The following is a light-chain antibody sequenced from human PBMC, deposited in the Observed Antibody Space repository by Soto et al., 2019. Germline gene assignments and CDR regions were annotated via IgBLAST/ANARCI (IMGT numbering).Light chain of an antibody. V-gene: IGLV1-44*01. CDR3: AAWDDSLNAL. J-gene: IGLJ1*01. Sequence: QSVPTQPPSLSATPGQRVNISCSGSFSNIGDNAVNWYQQLPGAAPKLLIYLNDQRPSGVPDRFSGSKSGTSAFLAISGLQSEDEADYYCAAWDDSLNALFGTGTKV. CDR2: LND. CDR1: FSNIGDNA.